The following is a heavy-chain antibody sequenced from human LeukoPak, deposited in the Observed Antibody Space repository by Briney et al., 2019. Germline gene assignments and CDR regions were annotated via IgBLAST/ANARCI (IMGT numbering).Heavy chain of an antibody. J-gene: IGHJ3*02. Sequence: ASVKVSCKASGGTVSRYPISWVRQAPGQGLEWMGGIIPIFGTANYAQKFQGRVTITADESTSTGYMELSRLSSDDTAVYYCVRKWNDAFDIWGLGTLVTVSS. D-gene: IGHD1-1*01. CDR3: VRKWNDAFDI. CDR1: GGTVSRYP. CDR2: IIPIFGTA. V-gene: IGHV1-69*13.